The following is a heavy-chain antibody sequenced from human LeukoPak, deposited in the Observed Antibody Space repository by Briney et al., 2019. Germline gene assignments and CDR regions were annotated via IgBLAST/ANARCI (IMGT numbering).Heavy chain of an antibody. CDR1: GGSFSGYY. CDR2: INHSGST. V-gene: IGHV4-34*01. D-gene: IGHD2-2*01. J-gene: IGHJ5*02. CDR3: ARARVKVVPAAKGYWFDP. Sequence: PSETLSLTCAVYGGSFSGYYWSWIRQPPGKGLEWIGEINHSGSTNYNPSLKSRVTISVDTPKNQFSRKLSSVTAADTAVYYCARARVKVVPAAKGYWFDPWGQGTLVTVSS.